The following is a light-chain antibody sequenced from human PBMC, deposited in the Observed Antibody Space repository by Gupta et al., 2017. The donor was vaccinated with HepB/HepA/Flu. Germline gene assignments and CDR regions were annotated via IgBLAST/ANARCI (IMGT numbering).Light chain of an antibody. CDR2: STN. Sequence: QTVVTHEASLSVSPGGTVTLTCALSSGSVSTRYYPSWYQQTPGQAPRTLIYSTNTRSSGVPDRFSGSIVGNKAALTITGAQADDESDYYCLLFLAGGIWVFGGGTKLTVL. V-gene: IGLV8-61*01. J-gene: IGLJ3*02. CDR1: SGSVSTRYY. CDR3: LLFLAGGIWV.